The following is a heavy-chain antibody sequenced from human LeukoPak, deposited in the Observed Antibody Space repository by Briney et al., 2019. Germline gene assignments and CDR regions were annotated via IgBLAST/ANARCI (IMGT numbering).Heavy chain of an antibody. CDR1: GGTFSSYA. CDR3: ARGRGWYLDFDY. D-gene: IGHD6-19*01. J-gene: IGHJ4*02. CDR2: IIPIFGTA. Sequence: ASVKVSCKASGGTFSSYAISWVRQAPGQGLEWTGGIIPIFGTANYAQKFQGRVTITTDESTSTAYMELSSLRSEDTAVYYCARGRGWYLDFDYWRQGTLVTVSS. V-gene: IGHV1-69*05.